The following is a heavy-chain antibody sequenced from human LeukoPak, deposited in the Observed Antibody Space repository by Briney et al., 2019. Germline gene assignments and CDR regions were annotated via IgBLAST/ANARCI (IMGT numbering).Heavy chain of an antibody. J-gene: IGHJ3*02. V-gene: IGHV4-31*02. CDR3: ARVAVVTPLIDAFDI. CDR1: GFTFSSYA. D-gene: IGHD4-23*01. CDR2: IYYSGST. Sequence: LRLSCAASGFTFSSYAMSWVRQHPGKGLEWIGYIYYSGSTYYNPSFKSRVTISVDTSKNQFSLKLSSVTAADTAVYYCARVAVVTPLIDAFDIWGQGTMVTVSS.